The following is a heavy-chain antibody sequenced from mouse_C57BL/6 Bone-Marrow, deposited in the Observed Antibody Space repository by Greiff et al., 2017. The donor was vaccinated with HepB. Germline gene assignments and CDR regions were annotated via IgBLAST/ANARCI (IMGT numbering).Heavy chain of an antibody. Sequence: VQLQQPGTELVKPGASVKLSCKASGYTFTSYWVHWVKQTPGQGLEWIGNISRSNGGNNYNEKFKSKATLTDDKSSSTAYMQLSSLTSEDSAVYYCARWDYYGSSLDDWGQGTTLTVSS. CDR3: ARWDYYGSSLDD. CDR2: ISRSNGGN. V-gene: IGHV1-53*01. CDR1: GYTFTSYW. J-gene: IGHJ2*01. D-gene: IGHD1-1*01.